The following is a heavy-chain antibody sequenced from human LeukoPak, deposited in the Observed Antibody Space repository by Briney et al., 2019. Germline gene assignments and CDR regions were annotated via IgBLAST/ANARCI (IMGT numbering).Heavy chain of an antibody. CDR1: GFNFRSFG. CDR2: VSFETNDI. Sequence: GGSLRLSCAASGFNFRSFGFHWVRQAPGKGLEWLAIVSFETNDIYYTDSVKGRFTISGDESKNTLYLQMNSLRSDDTALYYCARDPLRRGTSYLDNWGPGTLVTVAS. J-gene: IGHJ4*02. D-gene: IGHD1-26*01. V-gene: IGHV3-30*03. CDR3: ARDPLRRGTSYLDN.